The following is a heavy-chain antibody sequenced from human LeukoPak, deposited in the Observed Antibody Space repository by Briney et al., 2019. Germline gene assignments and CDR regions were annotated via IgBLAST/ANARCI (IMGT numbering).Heavy chain of an antibody. Sequence: SETLSLTCTVSGGSISSCYWSWIRQPPGKGLEWIGYIYYSGSTNYNPSLKSRVTISVDTSKNQFSLKLSSVTAADTAVYYCARAGYDFWSGHMMRGWFDPWGQGTLVTVSS. J-gene: IGHJ5*02. CDR3: ARAGYDFWSGHMMRGWFDP. D-gene: IGHD3-3*01. CDR1: GGSISSCY. V-gene: IGHV4-59*01. CDR2: IYYSGST.